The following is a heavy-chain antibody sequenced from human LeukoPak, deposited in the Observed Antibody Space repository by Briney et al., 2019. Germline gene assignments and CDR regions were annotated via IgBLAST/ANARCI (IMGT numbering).Heavy chain of an antibody. D-gene: IGHD2-2*01. J-gene: IGHJ3*02. CDR2: IYHSGST. CDR1: GGSISSGGYY. Sequence: PSETLSLTCTVSGGSISSGGYYWSWIRQPPGKGLEWIGYIYHSGSTYYNPSLKSRVTISVDRSKNQFSLKLSSVTAADTAVYYCARGGYCSSTSCYAFDIWGQGTMVTVSS. CDR3: ARGGYCSSTSCYAFDI. V-gene: IGHV4-30-2*01.